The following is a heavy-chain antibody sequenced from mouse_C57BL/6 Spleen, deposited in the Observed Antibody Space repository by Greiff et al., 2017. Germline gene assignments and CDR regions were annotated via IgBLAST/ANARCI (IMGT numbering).Heavy chain of an antibody. D-gene: IGHD1-1*01. Sequence: DVKLVESGGGLVKPGGSLKLSCAASGFTFSDYGMHWVRQAPEKGLEWVAYISSCSSTIYYADTVKGRFTISRDNAKNTLFLQRTRLRSEDTAMYYWSRSCGSSYYFDYWGQGTTLTVSS. CDR1: GFTFSDYG. CDR3: SRSCGSSYYFDY. J-gene: IGHJ2*01. V-gene: IGHV5-17*01. CDR2: ISSCSSTI.